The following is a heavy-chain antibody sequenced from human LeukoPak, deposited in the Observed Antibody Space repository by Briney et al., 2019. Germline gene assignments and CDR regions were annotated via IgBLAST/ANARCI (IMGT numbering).Heavy chain of an antibody. CDR2: INTNTGNP. J-gene: IGHJ6*03. D-gene: IGHD3-10*01. Sequence: ASVKVSCKASGYTFTSYAMNWVRQAPGQGLEWMGWINTNTGNPTYAQGFTGRFVFSLDTSVGTAYLQISSLKAEDTAVYYCARDSRFLWRDYYYYYMDVWGKGTTVTVSS. CDR3: ARDSRFLWRDYYYYYMDV. CDR1: GYTFTSYA. V-gene: IGHV7-4-1*02.